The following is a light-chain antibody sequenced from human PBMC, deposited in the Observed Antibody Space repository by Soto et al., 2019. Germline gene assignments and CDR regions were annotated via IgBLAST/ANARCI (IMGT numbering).Light chain of an antibody. V-gene: IGLV9-49*01. CDR1: RFYRDYK. Sequence: QSVLTQPPSTSASLGASVTLTCTLGRFYRDYKVDWYQQRPGKGPRFVMRVGTGGIVGSKGDGTPDRYSVAGSGLNRYLTIKNIQEEYESDYHCGADHGSGSSFVFGGGTKLTVL. J-gene: IGLJ2*01. CDR3: GADHGSGSSFV. CDR2: VGTGGIVG.